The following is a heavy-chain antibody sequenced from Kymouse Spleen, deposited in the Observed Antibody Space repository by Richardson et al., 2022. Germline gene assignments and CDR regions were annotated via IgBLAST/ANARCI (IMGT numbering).Heavy chain of an antibody. CDR1: GFTFSSYG. Sequence: QVQLVESGGGVVQPGRSLRLSCAASGFTFSSYGMHWVRQAPGKGLEWVAVIWYDGSNKYYADSVKGRFTISRDNSKNTLYLQMNSLRAEDTAVYYCARASLAYCGGDCYSLDYWGQGTLVTVSS. V-gene: IGHV3-33*01. CDR3: ARASLAYCGGDCYSLDY. D-gene: IGHD2-21*02. CDR2: IWYDGSNK. J-gene: IGHJ4*02.